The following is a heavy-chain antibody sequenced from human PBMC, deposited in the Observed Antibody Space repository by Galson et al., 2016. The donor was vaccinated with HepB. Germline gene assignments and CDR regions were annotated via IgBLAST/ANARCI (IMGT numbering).Heavy chain of an antibody. Sequence: SVKVSCKASGYTFNSYGITWVRQAPGQGLEWMGWLSAYNGATNYAQNLQGRVTMTTERFTTTAYMELRSLRFDDTAVYYCARVGRYSGNYYLDYWGQGTLVSVSS. CDR2: LSAYNGAT. V-gene: IGHV1-18*01. CDR3: ARVGRYSGNYYLDY. J-gene: IGHJ4*02. CDR1: GYTFNSYG. D-gene: IGHD3-10*01.